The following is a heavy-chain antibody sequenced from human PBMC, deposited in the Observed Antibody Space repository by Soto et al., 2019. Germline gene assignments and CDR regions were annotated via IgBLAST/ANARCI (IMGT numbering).Heavy chain of an antibody. D-gene: IGHD2-15*01. V-gene: IGHV3-23*01. CDR2: ISGSGGST. CDR1: GFTFSSYA. Sequence: GGSLRLSCGASGFTFSSYAMSWVRQAPGKGLEWVSAISGSGGSTYYADSVKGRFTTSRDNSKNTLYLQMNSLRAEDTAVYYCAKETHTVVTRPYYYGMDVWGQGTTVTVSS. J-gene: IGHJ6*02. CDR3: AKETHTVVTRPYYYGMDV.